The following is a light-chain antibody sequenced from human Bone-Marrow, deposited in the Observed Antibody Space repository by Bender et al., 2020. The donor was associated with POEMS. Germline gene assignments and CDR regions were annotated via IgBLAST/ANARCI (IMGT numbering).Light chain of an antibody. CDR3: CSYQTRNTWV. J-gene: IGLJ3*02. V-gene: IGLV2-11*01. Sequence: QSALTQPLSASGSPGQSVTISCTGTSYDIGNYNYVSWYQHHPGKAPKLIIYDGTQRPPGVPDRFSCPKAGHPGPLTISGHQTYDEASYYRCSYQTRNTWVCGGGTTLTVL. CDR2: DGT. CDR1: SYDIGNYNY.